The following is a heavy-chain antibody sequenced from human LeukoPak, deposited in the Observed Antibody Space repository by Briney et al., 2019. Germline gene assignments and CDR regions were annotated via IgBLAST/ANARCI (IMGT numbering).Heavy chain of an antibody. CDR1: GFTFSDHY. J-gene: IGHJ3*02. CDR3: ARVVSSGYGAFDI. D-gene: IGHD3-22*01. V-gene: IGHV3-72*01. CDR2: TRNKANSYTT. Sequence: AGGSLRLSCAASGFTFSDHYMDWVRQAPGKGLEWVGRTRNKANSYTTQYAASVKGRFTISRDNSKNTLYLQMNSLRAEDTAVYYCARVVSSGYGAFDIWGQGTMVTVSS.